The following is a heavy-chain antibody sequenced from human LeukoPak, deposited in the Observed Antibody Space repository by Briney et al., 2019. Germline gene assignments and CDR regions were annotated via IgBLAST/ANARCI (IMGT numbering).Heavy chain of an antibody. CDR2: INHSGST. V-gene: IGHV4-34*01. Sequence: SETLSLTCAVYGGSFSGYDWSWIRQPPGKGLEWIGEINHSGSTNYNPSLKSRVTISVDTSKNQFSLKLSSVTAADTAVYYCASTSRGYVWSGYPHYYYYMDVWGKGTTVTVSS. D-gene: IGHD3-3*01. J-gene: IGHJ6*03. CDR3: ASTSRGYVWSGYPHYYYYMDV. CDR1: GGSFSGYD.